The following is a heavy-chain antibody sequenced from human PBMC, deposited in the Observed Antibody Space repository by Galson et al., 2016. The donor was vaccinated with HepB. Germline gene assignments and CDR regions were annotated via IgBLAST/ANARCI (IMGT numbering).Heavy chain of an antibody. CDR2: IYHTGTS. V-gene: IGHV4-4*02. Sequence: EPLSLTCTVPGASINDSTWWTWVRQAPGRGLEWIGEIYHTGTSNNNPFLSSRFTLSIDTSKNQFSLNLTSATAADTAFYYCARAAVVPGARMVFDPWGQGTLVTVSS. CDR3: ARAAVVPGARMVFDP. J-gene: IGHJ5*02. D-gene: IGHD2-2*01. CDR1: GASINDSTW.